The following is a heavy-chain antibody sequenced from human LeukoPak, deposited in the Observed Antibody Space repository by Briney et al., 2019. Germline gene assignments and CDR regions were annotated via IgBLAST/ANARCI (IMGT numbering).Heavy chain of an antibody. CDR1: GFTFSNHW. D-gene: IGHD6-13*01. V-gene: IGHV3-74*01. CDR2: ISRDGSRP. J-gene: IGHJ4*02. CDR3: ARAKYSSRWSLDY. Sequence: GGSLRLSCAASGFTFSNHWMHWVRQAPGKGLVWVSHISRDGSRPTYADSVKDRFTISRDNAKSTLYLQMHSLRAEDTATYYCARAKYSSRWSLDYWGQGALVTVSS.